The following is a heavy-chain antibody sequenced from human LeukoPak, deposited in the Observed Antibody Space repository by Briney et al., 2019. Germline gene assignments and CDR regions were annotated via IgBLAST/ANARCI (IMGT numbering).Heavy chain of an antibody. CDR3: ARARNYDFWSGYQLFYYYYYGMDV. D-gene: IGHD3-3*01. J-gene: IGHJ6*02. CDR1: GLTFSSHW. V-gene: IGHV3-21*01. Sequence: GGSLRLSCAASGLTFSSHWMHWVRQAPGKGLEWVSSISSSSSYVYYADSVKGRFTISRDNAKNSLYLQMNSLRAEDTAVYYCARARNYDFWSGYQLFYYYYYGMDVWGQGTTVTVSS. CDR2: ISSSSSYV.